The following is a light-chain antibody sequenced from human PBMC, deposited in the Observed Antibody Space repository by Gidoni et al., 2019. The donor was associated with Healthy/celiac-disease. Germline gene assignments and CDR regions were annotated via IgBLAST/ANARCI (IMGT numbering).Light chain of an antibody. CDR2: GAS. CDR1: QSVSSSY. CDR3: QQYGSERGLT. J-gene: IGKJ4*01. V-gene: IGKV3-20*01. Sequence: DIVLTQSPGTLSLSPGERATLSCRASQSVSSSYLAWYQQKPGQAPRLLIYGASSRATGIPDRFSGSGSGTDFTFTISRLEPEDVAVEYCQQYGSERGLTFGGGTKVEIK.